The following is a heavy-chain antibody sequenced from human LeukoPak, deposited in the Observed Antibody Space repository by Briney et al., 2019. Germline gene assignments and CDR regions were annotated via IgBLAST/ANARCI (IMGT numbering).Heavy chain of an antibody. J-gene: IGHJ4*02. CDR1: GGSIRSYY. Sequence: SETLSLTCTVSGGSIRSYYWSWIRQPPGKGLEWIGYIYYSGSTNYNPSLKSRVTISVDTSKNQFSLKLSSVTAADTAVYYCARGGGNPYFDYWGQGTLVTVSS. CDR3: ARGGGNPYFDY. V-gene: IGHV4-59*01. CDR2: IYYSGST. D-gene: IGHD4-23*01.